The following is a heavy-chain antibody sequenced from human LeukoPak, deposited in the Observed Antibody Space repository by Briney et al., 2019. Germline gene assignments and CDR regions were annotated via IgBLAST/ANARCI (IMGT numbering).Heavy chain of an antibody. CDR3: ATSLFCSNGVCYTGGYYFDY. CDR2: MNPSSGNT. D-gene: IGHD2-8*01. Sequence: ASVTVSCKASGYSFTSYDVTWVRQAPGQGLEWMGWMNPSSGNTAYAQKFQGRVTITSDTSITTAYMELSSLRSEDAAVYYCATSLFCSNGVCYTGGYYFDYWGQGTLVTVSS. V-gene: IGHV1-8*03. CDR1: GYSFTSYD. J-gene: IGHJ4*02.